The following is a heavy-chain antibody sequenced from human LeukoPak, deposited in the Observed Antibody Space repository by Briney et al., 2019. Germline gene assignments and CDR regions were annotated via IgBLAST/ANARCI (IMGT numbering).Heavy chain of an antibody. CDR2: IGGSGGST. V-gene: IGHV3-23*01. Sequence: GGSLRLSCEASGFTFTSHAMNWVRQAPGKGLEWVSSIGGSGGSTYYADSVKGRFTISRDNSKNTLYLQMNSLRAEDTAVYYCRVVPAAMAPDCWGQGTLVTVSS. CDR1: GFTFTSHA. J-gene: IGHJ4*02. CDR3: RVVPAAMAPDC. D-gene: IGHD2-2*01.